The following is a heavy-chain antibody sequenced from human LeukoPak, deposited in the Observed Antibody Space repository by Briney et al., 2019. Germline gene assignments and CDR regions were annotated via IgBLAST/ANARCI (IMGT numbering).Heavy chain of an antibody. CDR2: IYPGDSDT. J-gene: IGHJ4*02. V-gene: IGHV5-51*01. Sequence: GESLKISCKGSGYSFTSYWIGWVRQMPGKGLEWMGIIYPGDSDTRYSPSFQGQVTISADKSIGTAYLQWSSLKASDTAMYYCARSVPGYSSGWYVYFDYWGQGTLVTVSS. CDR3: ARSVPGYSSGWYVYFDY. D-gene: IGHD6-19*01. CDR1: GYSFTSYW.